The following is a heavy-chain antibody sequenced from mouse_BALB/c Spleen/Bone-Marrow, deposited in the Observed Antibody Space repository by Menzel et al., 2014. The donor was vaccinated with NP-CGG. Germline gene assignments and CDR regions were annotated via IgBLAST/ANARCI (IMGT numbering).Heavy chain of an antibody. D-gene: IGHD2-10*02. J-gene: IGHJ2*01. V-gene: IGHV1-61*01. Sequence: VQLQQSGAELVRPGASVKLSCKASGYTFTGYCMNWVKQRPGQGLEWIGMIDPSDSETHYNEMFKDKATLTVDKSSSTVYMQFSGLTSEDSAVYYCVRKYGKGGDYWGQGTTLTVSS. CDR3: VRKYGKGGDY. CDR2: IDPSDSET. CDR1: GYTFTGYC.